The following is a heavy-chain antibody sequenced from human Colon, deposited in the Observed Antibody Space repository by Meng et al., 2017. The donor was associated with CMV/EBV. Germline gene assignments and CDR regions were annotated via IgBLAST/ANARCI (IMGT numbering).Heavy chain of an antibody. J-gene: IGHJ6*02. CDR3: ARDWQKGMDV. V-gene: IGHV3-23*03. CDR1: GFSFDTYA. Sequence: LSCAASGFSFDTYAMNWVRQAPGKGLEWVSLISSGGSNTHYADSVRGRFTISRDNSKNTMYLQLNSLRAEDTATYYCARDWQKGMDVWGLGTTVTVSS. CDR2: ISSGGSNT.